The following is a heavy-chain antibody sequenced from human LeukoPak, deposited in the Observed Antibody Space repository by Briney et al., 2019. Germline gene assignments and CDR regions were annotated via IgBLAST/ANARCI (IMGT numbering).Heavy chain of an antibody. CDR2: ISSSSSYI. CDR1: GFTFTTYS. CDR3: AKDNWLPSSPAVAGLGD. Sequence: PGGSLRLSCAASGFTFTTYSMNWVRQAPGKGLEWVSSISSSSSYIYYADSVKGRFTISRDNAKNSLYLQMNSLTVEDTAVYYCAKDNWLPSSPAVAGLGDWNQGTLVTVSS. V-gene: IGHV3-21*01. J-gene: IGHJ4*02. D-gene: IGHD6-19*01.